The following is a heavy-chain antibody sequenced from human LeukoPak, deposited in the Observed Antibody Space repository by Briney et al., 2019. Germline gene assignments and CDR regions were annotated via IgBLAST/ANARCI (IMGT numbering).Heavy chain of an antibody. D-gene: IGHD3-3*01. Sequence: SETLSLTCAVSGYSISSGYYWGWIRQPPGKGLEWIGSILHSGSTYYNPSLKSRVTISLDTSKNQFSLKLSSVIAAETAVYYCARQSGFWSGNYPPYYFDSWGQGTLVTVSS. CDR3: ARQSGFWSGNYPPYYFDS. J-gene: IGHJ4*02. V-gene: IGHV4-38-2*01. CDR1: GYSISSGYY. CDR2: ILHSGST.